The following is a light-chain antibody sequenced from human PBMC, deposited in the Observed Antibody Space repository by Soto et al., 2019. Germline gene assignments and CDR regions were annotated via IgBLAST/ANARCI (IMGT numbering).Light chain of an antibody. CDR1: SSDIGGYNF. V-gene: IGLV2-14*01. Sequence: QSVLTQPASVSGSPGQSITISCTGTSSDIGGYNFVSWYQHHPGKAPKLMSYEVNNRPSGVSSRFSGSKSGNTASLTISGLQTEDEADYYCSSFTTSSTLVVFGGGTKVTVL. CDR2: EVN. CDR3: SSFTTSSTLVV. J-gene: IGLJ2*01.